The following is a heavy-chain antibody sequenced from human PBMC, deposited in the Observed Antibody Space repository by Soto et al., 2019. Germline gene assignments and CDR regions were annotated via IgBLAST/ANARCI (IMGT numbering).Heavy chain of an antibody. Sequence: PVESLKFACKGSGYNFSSYWIVCVRQMRVKVLEWMGTIYPGDSDTRYSPSFQGQFTISADKSISTAYLQWNSLKASDTAMYFCARNKGYCSSISCYGMDVWGQGAAVTVSS. D-gene: IGHD2-2*01. CDR2: IYPGDSDT. CDR3: ARNKGYCSSISCYGMDV. CDR1: GYNFSSYW. V-gene: IGHV5-51*03. J-gene: IGHJ6*02.